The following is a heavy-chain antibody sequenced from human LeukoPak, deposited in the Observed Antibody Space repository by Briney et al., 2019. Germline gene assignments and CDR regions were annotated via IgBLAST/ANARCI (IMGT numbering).Heavy chain of an antibody. CDR2: ISGSSAST. CDR1: GFTFSSYA. Sequence: GGSLRLSCAASGFTFSSYAMNWVHQAPGKGLEWVSGISGSSASTYYADSVKGRFTISRDNSKNTLFLQMNSLRAEDTAVYYCAKAYYDFWSGYFDYWGQGTLVTVSS. V-gene: IGHV3-23*01. CDR3: AKAYYDFWSGYFDY. J-gene: IGHJ4*02. D-gene: IGHD3-3*01.